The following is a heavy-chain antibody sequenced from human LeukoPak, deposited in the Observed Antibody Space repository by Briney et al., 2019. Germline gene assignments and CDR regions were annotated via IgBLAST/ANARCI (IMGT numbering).Heavy chain of an antibody. Sequence: SETLSLTCAVSGGSISSNSYYWGWIRQPPGKGLEWIGSIYYSGSTYYSPSLKSRVTISVDTSKNQFSLKLSSVTAADTAVYYCARHVPGSYYYYYYYMDVWGKGTTVTISS. V-gene: IGHV4-39*01. CDR2: IYYSGST. J-gene: IGHJ6*03. D-gene: IGHD3-10*01. CDR3: ARHVPGSYYYYYYYMDV. CDR1: GGSISSNSYY.